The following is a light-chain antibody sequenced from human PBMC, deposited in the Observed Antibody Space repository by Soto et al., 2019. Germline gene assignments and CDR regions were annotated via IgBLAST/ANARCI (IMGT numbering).Light chain of an antibody. Sequence: QLVLTQSPSASASLGASVKLTCTLSSGHSSYAIAWHQQQPEKGPRYLMKLNSDGSHSRGDGIPDRFSGSSSGAERYLTISSLHSEDEADYYWQTWGPGIQVFGGGTKLTVL. J-gene: IGLJ2*01. CDR1: SGHSSYA. V-gene: IGLV4-69*01. CDR3: QTWGPGIQV. CDR2: LNSDGSH.